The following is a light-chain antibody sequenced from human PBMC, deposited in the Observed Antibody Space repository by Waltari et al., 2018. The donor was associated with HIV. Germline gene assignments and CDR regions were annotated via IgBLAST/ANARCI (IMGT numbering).Light chain of an antibody. CDR3: QVCDSTTDEGV. CDR2: DDS. J-gene: IGLJ2*01. CDR1: NIKSKN. Sequence: SYVLTQPPSVSVAPGQTATITCGGNNIKSKNVHWYRQRPGQAPTLVVDDDSARPSGIPERVSGSHSENTATLTISRVEAGDEADYYCQVCDSTTDEGVFGGGTKLAVL. V-gene: IGLV3-21*02.